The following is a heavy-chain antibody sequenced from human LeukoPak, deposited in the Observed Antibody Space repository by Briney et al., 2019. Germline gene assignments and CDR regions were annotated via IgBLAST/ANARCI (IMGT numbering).Heavy chain of an antibody. CDR3: ARVQGIITIFGVGNFDY. V-gene: IGHV4-39*01. J-gene: IGHJ4*02. Sequence: SETLSLTCTVSGGSISSSSYYWGWIRQPPGKGLEWIGSIYYSGSTYYNPSLKSRVTISVDTSKNQFSLKLSSVTAADTAVYYCARVQGIITIFGVGNFDYWGQGTLVTVSS. CDR2: IYYSGST. D-gene: IGHD3-3*01. CDR1: GGSISSSSYY.